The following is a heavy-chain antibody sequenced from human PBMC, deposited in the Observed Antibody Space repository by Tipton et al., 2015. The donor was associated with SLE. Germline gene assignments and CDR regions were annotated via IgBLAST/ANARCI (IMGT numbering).Heavy chain of an antibody. V-gene: IGHV4-38-2*02. J-gene: IGHJ4*02. Sequence: TLSLTCAVSGYPISSGYYWGWIRQPPGKGLEWIGSIYHSGSTYYNPSPKSRGTISVDTSQNQFSLKLNSVTAADTAVYYCTRDPYYYDSSGSPYSYWGQGTLVTVSS. CDR2: IYHSGST. CDR3: TRDPYYYDSSGSPYSY. D-gene: IGHD3-22*01. CDR1: GYPISSGYY.